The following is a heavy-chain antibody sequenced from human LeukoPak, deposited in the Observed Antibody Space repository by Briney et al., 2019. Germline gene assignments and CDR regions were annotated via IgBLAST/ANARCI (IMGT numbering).Heavy chain of an antibody. CDR1: GGSIRSSSYY. CDR2: IYNSGRT. D-gene: IGHD6-19*01. Sequence: PSETLSLTCTVSGGSIRSSSYYWGWIRQPPGKGLEWMGSIYNSGRTYQNPSLKSRVTIPVDTSKNQFSLELSSVTAADTAVYYCARHGMGVADFDYWGQGTLVTVSS. J-gene: IGHJ4*02. V-gene: IGHV4-39*01. CDR3: ARHGMGVADFDY.